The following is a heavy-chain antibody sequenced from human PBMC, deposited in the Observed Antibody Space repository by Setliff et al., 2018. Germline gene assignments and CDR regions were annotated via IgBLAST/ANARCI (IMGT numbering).Heavy chain of an antibody. V-gene: IGHV5-51*01. CDR2: IYPGDSDT. Sequence: GESLKISCKASGYSFTNYWIGWVRQMPGKGLEWMGIIYPGDSDTRYSPSFQGQVTISVDKSISTVYLHWSSLTSDDTAFYYCVRSGKFGMRFWFDQWGLGTLVTVSS. D-gene: IGHD1-26*01. J-gene: IGHJ5*02. CDR1: GYSFTNYW. CDR3: VRSGKFGMRFWFDQ.